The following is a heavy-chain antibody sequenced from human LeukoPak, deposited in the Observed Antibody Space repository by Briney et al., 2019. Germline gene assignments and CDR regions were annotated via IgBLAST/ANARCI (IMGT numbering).Heavy chain of an antibody. Sequence: ASVKVSCKTSGYTFTTYAINWVRQAPGQGLEWMGWTNTNTGNPTYAQGFTGRFVFSLDTSVSTTYLQISGLKAEDTAIYYCARSNNDGDYLGVGFDYWGQGALVTVSS. V-gene: IGHV7-4-1*02. CDR2: TNTNTGNP. J-gene: IGHJ4*02. D-gene: IGHD4-17*01. CDR3: ARSNNDGDYLGVGFDY. CDR1: GYTFTTYA.